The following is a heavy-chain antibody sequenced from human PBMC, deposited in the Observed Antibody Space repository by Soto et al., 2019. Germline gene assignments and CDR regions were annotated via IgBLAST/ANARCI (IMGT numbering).Heavy chain of an antibody. J-gene: IGHJ4*02. CDR2: INAGNGLP. CDR3: ARVGAAMGFDY. Sequence: ALVKVSCKASGYSFTTYAIHWVRQAPGQSLEWMGRINAGNGLPKYSQKFQDRVTITRDTSTSTAYMELSSLRSEDTAVYFCARVGAAMGFDYWGQGTLVTVSS. CDR1: GYSFTTYA. D-gene: IGHD2-2*01. V-gene: IGHV1-3*01.